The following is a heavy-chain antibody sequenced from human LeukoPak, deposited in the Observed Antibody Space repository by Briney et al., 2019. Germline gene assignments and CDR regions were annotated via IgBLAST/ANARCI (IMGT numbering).Heavy chain of an antibody. CDR3: TTVTHFYL. D-gene: IGHD2/OR15-2a*01. CDR2: IQGGGTT. V-gene: IGHV3-15*01. CDR1: GFTFSGAW. J-gene: IGHJ4*02. Sequence: GGSLRLSCAGSGFTFSGAWLSWVRQAPGKGLEWIGRIQGGGTTDYAAPVKGRFTISRDDSKATLYLHMNSLKTEDTAIYYCTTVTHFYLGGQGILVTVSS.